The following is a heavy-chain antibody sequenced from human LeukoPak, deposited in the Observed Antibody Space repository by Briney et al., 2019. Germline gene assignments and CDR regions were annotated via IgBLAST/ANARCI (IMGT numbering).Heavy chain of an antibody. D-gene: IGHD6-13*01. V-gene: IGHV1-69*13. CDR3: ARVTIAAAGTGYYYYYYGMDV. Sequence: ASVKASCKASGGTFSSYAISWVRQAPGQGLEWMGGIIPIFGTANYAQKFQGRVTITADESTSTAYMELSSLRSEDTAVYYCARVTIAAAGTGYYYYYYGMDVWGQGTTVTVSS. J-gene: IGHJ6*02. CDR2: IIPIFGTA. CDR1: GGTFSSYA.